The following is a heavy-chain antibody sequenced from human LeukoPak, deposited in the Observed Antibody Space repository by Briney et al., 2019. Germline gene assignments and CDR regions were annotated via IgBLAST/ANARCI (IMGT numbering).Heavy chain of an antibody. Sequence: SGPALLKPTPTLTLTFTFSGFSLGTSGVCGSWIRQPPGKALEWLTRIDWDDDKYYSTSLKTRLTISKDTSKNQVVLTMTNMDPVDTATYYCARIWLTRSYYFDYWGQGTLVTVSS. V-gene: IGHV2-70*11. CDR2: IDWDDDK. J-gene: IGHJ4*02. CDR1: GFSLGTSGVC. CDR3: ARIWLTRSYYFDY. D-gene: IGHD5-12*01.